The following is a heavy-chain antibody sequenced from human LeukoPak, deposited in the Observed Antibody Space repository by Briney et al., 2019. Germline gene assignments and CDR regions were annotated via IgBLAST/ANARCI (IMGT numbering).Heavy chain of an antibody. J-gene: IGHJ4*02. Sequence: GGSLRLSCAVFGFTVSGNYMSWVRQAPRKGLEWVSAIYTDGNTHYAGSVKGRFTISRDSFKNTLYLQMNSRRAEDTAVYYCARDRPYGGVGDFDYWGQGTLVTVSS. CDR1: GFTVSGNY. CDR2: IYTDGNT. V-gene: IGHV3-66*01. CDR3: ARDRPYGGVGDFDY. D-gene: IGHD3-16*01.